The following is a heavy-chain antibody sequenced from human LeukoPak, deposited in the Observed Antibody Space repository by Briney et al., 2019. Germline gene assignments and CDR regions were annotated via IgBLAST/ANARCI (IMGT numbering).Heavy chain of an antibody. J-gene: IGHJ2*01. D-gene: IGHD3-22*01. V-gene: IGHV4-4*07. Sequence: SETLSPTCTVSGGSISSYYWSWIRQPAGKGLEWIGRIYTSGSTNYNPSLKSRVTMSVDTSKNQFSLKLSSVTAADTAVYYCAREPWGGDSSGYYRLSTGDLNWYFDLWGRGTLVTVSS. CDR1: GGSISSYY. CDR3: AREPWGGDSSGYYRLSTGDLNWYFDL. CDR2: IYTSGST.